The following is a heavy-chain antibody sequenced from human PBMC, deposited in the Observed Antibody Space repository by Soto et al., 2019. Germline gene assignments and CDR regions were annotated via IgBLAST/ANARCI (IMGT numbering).Heavy chain of an antibody. CDR1: GYTFTSYD. V-gene: IGHV1-8*01. CDR3: ASGSLQGLRCLEWLAPSATSWFVP. CDR2: MNPNSGNT. D-gene: IGHD3-3*01. J-gene: IGHJ5*02. Sequence: QVQLVQSGAEVKKPGASVKVSCKASGYTFTSYDINWVRQATGQGLEWMGWMNPNSGNTGYAQKFQGRVTMTRNTSISTAYTALSRLRSEDPAVYYCASGSLQGLRCLEWLAPSATSWFVPWGKGTMVAVSP.